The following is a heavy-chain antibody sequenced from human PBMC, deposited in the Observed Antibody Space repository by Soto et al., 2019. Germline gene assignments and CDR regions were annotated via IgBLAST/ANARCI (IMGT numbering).Heavy chain of an antibody. D-gene: IGHD3-9*01. Sequence: SVKVSCKASGGTFSSYAISWVRQAPGQGLEWMGGIIPIFGTANYAQKFQGRVTITADESTSTAYMELSSLRSEDTAVYYCARTRSRYDILTGYSRRWFDPWGQGTLVTVSS. CDR1: GGTFSSYA. V-gene: IGHV1-69*13. CDR3: ARTRSRYDILTGYSRRWFDP. J-gene: IGHJ5*02. CDR2: IIPIFGTA.